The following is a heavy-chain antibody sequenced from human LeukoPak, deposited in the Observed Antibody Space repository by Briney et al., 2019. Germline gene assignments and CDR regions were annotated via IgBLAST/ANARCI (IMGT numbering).Heavy chain of an antibody. CDR2: ISGSGGST. CDR3: AKGFVRGVMSYFDY. D-gene: IGHD3-10*01. V-gene: IGHV3-23*01. CDR1: GFTFSSYA. Sequence: PGGSLRLSCAASGFTFSSYAMSWVRQAPGKGLEWVSAISGSGGSTYYADPVKGRFTISRDNSKNTLYLQMNSLRAEDTAVYYCAKGFVRGVMSYFDYWGQGTLVTVSS. J-gene: IGHJ4*02.